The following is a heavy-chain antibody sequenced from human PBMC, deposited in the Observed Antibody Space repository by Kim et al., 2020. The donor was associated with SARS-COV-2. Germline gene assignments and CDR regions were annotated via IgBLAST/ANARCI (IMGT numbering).Heavy chain of an antibody. CDR2: ISAYNGNT. CDR3: ARDRYSSSWVTGIDY. Sequence: ASVKVSCKASGYTFTSYGISWVRQAPGQGLEWMGWISAYNGNTNYAQKLQGRVTMTTDTSTSTAYMELRSLRSDDTAVYYCARDRYSSSWVTGIDYWGQGTLVTVSS. CDR1: GYTFTSYG. D-gene: IGHD6-13*01. V-gene: IGHV1-18*01. J-gene: IGHJ4*02.